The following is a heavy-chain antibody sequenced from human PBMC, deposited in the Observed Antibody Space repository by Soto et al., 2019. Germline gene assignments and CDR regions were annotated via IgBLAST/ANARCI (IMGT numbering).Heavy chain of an antibody. CDR3: ARTYYDFWSGYYTGWFDP. J-gene: IGHJ5*02. CDR2: ISSSSSYI. D-gene: IGHD3-3*01. V-gene: IGHV3-21*01. Sequence: PGGSLRLSCAASGFTFSSYSMNWVRQAPGKGLEWVSSISSSSSYIYYADSVKGRFTISRDNAKNSLYLQMNSLRAEDTAVYYCARTYYDFWSGYYTGWFDPWGQGPLVTVSS. CDR1: GFTFSSYS.